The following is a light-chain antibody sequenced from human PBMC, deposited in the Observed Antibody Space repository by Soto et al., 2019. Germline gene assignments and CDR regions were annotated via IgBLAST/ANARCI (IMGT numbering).Light chain of an antibody. Sequence: IQLTQSPSTLSASVGDRVTITCRASQSITTWLAWYQQRPGKAPKLLIYKASSLESGVPSRFSGSGSGTEFTLTISSLQPDDFATYYCQKYNSYPWTFGQGNKGDIK. J-gene: IGKJ1*01. V-gene: IGKV1-5*03. CDR1: QSITTW. CDR2: KAS. CDR3: QKYNSYPWT.